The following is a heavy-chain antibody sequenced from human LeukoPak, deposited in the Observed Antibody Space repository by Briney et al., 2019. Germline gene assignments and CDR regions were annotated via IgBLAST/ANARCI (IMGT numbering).Heavy chain of an antibody. CDR2: IIPIFGTA. Sequence: ASVKVSCTASGGTFSSYAISWVRQAPGQGLGWMGGIIPIFGTADYAQKFQGRVTITADKSTSTAYMELSSLRSEDTAVYYCARGERLLWFGEFESRQYFQHWGQGTLVTVSS. D-gene: IGHD3-10*01. J-gene: IGHJ1*01. V-gene: IGHV1-69*06. CDR3: ARGERLLWFGEFESRQYFQH. CDR1: GGTFSSYA.